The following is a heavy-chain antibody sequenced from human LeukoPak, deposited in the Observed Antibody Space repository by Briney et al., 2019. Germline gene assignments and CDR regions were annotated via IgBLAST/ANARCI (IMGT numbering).Heavy chain of an antibody. V-gene: IGHV3-23*01. J-gene: IGHJ4*02. D-gene: IGHD3-3*01. CDR1: GFTFSSYA. CDR2: ISGSGGST. Sequence: GGSLRLSCAASGFTFSSYAMSWVRQAPGKGLEWVSAISGSGGSTYYADSVKGRFIISRDNSKNTLYLQMNSLRAEDTAVYYCAKDYDFWSGYYFDYWGQGTLVTVSS. CDR3: AKDYDFWSGYYFDY.